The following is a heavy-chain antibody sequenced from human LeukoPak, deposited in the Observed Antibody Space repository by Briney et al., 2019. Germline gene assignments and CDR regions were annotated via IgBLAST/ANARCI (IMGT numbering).Heavy chain of an antibody. CDR1: GFTFSSYA. Sequence: GGSQRLSCAASGFTFSSYAMHWVRQAPGKGLEWVAVISYDGSNKYYVDSVKGRFTISRDNSKNTLYLQMNSLRAEDTAVYYCARDRGYSYGDAFDIWGQGTMVTVSS. CDR3: ARDRGYSYGDAFDI. J-gene: IGHJ3*02. D-gene: IGHD5-18*01. V-gene: IGHV3-30-3*01. CDR2: ISYDGSNK.